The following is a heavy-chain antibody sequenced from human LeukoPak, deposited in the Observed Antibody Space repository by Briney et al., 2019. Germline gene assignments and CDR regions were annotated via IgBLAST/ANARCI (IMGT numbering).Heavy chain of an antibody. Sequence: GGSLRLSCAASGFTFSTSSMNWVRQAPGKGLEWISYISSGSGTIYYADSVKGRFTISKDTAKNSLSLQMNSLRAEDTAVYYCATGLNTSPFDYWGQGTLVTVSS. J-gene: IGHJ4*02. CDR2: ISSGSGTI. CDR3: ATGLNTSPFDY. CDR1: GFTFSTSS. D-gene: IGHD2-2*01. V-gene: IGHV3-48*01.